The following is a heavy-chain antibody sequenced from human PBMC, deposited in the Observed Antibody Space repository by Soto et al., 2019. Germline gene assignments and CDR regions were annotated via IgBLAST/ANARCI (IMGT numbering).Heavy chain of an antibody. CDR1: GFTFTIFA. Sequence: EVQLLESGGDLVQPGGSLRLSCAASGFTFTIFAMSWVRQSPGKGLEWVSTISGSGGSTYYADDVKGRFTISRDNSMGTLYLQMKSLRVEDTAIYYCAKEVSLGSTVDLGSWGQGTLVTVSS. V-gene: IGHV3-23*01. J-gene: IGHJ5*01. D-gene: IGHD7-27*01. CDR3: AKEVSLGSTVDLGS. CDR2: ISGSGGST.